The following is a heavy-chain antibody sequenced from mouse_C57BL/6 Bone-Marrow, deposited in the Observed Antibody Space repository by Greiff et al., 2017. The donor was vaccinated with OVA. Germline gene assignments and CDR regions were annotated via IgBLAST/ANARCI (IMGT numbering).Heavy chain of an antibody. V-gene: IGHV1-63*01. Sequence: VQVVESGAELVRPGTSVKMSCKASGYTFTNYWIGWAKQRPGHGLEWIGDIYPGGGYTNYNEKFKGKATLTADKSSSTAYMQFSSLTSEDSAIYYCARSNWDQASFAYWGQGTLVTVSA. CDR1: GYTFTNYW. CDR3: ARSNWDQASFAY. J-gene: IGHJ3*01. D-gene: IGHD4-1*01. CDR2: IYPGGGYT.